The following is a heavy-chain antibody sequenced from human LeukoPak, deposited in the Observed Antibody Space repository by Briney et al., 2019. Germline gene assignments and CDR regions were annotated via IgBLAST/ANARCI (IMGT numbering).Heavy chain of an antibody. CDR1: GGSFSGYY. CDR2: INHRGST. CDR3: ARHRGSSSWYGSFDY. D-gene: IGHD6-13*01. V-gene: IGHV4-34*01. J-gene: IGHJ4*02. Sequence: SETLSLTCAVYGGSFSGYYWSWIRQPPGKGLEWIGEINHRGSTNYNPSLKSRVTISVDTSKNQFSLKLSSVTAADTAVYYCARHRGSSSWYGSFDYWGQGTLVTVSS.